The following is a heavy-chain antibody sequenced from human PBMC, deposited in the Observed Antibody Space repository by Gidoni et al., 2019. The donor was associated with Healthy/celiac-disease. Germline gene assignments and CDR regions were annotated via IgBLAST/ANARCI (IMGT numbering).Heavy chain of an antibody. V-gene: IGHV1-46*01. CDR1: GYTFTSYY. J-gene: IGHJ4*02. CDR3: ARDQGSGSYYDLAEYYFDY. CDR2: INPSGGST. D-gene: IGHD1-26*01. Sequence: QVQLVQSGAEVKTPGASVKVSCKASGYTFTSYYMHWVRQAPGQGLEWMGIINPSGGSTSYAQKFQGRVTMTRDTSTSTVYMELSSLRSEDTAVYYCARDQGSGSYYDLAEYYFDYWGQGTLVTVSS.